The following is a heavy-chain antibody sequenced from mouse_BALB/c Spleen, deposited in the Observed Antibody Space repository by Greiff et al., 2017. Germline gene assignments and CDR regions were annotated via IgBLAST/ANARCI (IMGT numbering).Heavy chain of an antibody. CDR2: INPSTGYT. V-gene: IGHV1-7*01. Sequence: LQESGAELAKPGASVKMSCKASGYTFTSYWMHWVKQRPGQGLEWIGYINPSTGYTEYNQKFKDKATLTADKSSSTAYMQLSSLTSEDSAVYYCARRYYGSRALDYWGQGTTLTVSS. D-gene: IGHD1-1*01. J-gene: IGHJ2*01. CDR1: GYTFTSYW. CDR3: ARRYYGSRALDY.